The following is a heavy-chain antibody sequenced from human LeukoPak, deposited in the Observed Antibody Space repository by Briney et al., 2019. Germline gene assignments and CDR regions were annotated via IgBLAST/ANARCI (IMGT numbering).Heavy chain of an antibody. CDR1: GFTVSSNY. D-gene: IGHD1-26*01. Sequence: GGSLRLSCTASGFTVSSNYMSWVRQAPGKGLEWVGRIKSKTDGGTTDYAAPLKGRFTISRDDSKNTLHLQMNSLKTEDTAVYYCTSGGHYFDPWGQGTLVTVSS. CDR2: IKSKTDGGTT. CDR3: TSGGHYFDP. V-gene: IGHV3-15*01. J-gene: IGHJ5*02.